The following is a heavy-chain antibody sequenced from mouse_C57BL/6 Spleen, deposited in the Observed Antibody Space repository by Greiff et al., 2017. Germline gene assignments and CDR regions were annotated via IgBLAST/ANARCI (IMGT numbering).Heavy chain of an antibody. CDR3: ARKGDYDESRYAMDY. V-gene: IGHV2-2*01. J-gene: IGHJ4*01. CDR1: GFSLTSYG. Sequence: VKLMESGPGLVQPSQSLSITCTVSGFSLTSYGVHWVRQSPGKGLEWLGVIWSGGSTDYNAAFISRLSISKDNSKSQVFFKMNSLQADDTAIYYCARKGDYDESRYAMDYWGQGTSVTVSS. D-gene: IGHD2-4*01. CDR2: IWSGGST.